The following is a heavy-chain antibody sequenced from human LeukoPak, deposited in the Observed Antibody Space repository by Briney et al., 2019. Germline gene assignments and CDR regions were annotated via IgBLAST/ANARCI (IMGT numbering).Heavy chain of an antibody. CDR1: GFTFSDHI. D-gene: IGHD3-22*01. CDR3: ARGKYDSSPFLQH. V-gene: IGHV3-11*01. J-gene: IGHJ1*01. CDR2: ISSSGSII. Sequence: PGGSLRLSCAASGFTFSDHIMDWVRQAPGKGLEWVSYISSSGSIIYYADSVKGRFTISRDNAKNSMYLQMNSLRAEDTAVYYYARGKYDSSPFLQHWGQGTLVTVSS.